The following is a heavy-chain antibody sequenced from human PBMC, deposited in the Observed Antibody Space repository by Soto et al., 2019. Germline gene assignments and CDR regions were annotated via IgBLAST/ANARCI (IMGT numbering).Heavy chain of an antibody. J-gene: IGHJ4*02. V-gene: IGHV4-30-2*01. D-gene: IGHD3-10*01. Sequence: SETLPVTCAVSCGSISSCGYSWSWIRQPPGKGLEWIGYIYHSGNTYYTPSLKSRVTISLDRSKNQFSLKLSSVTAADTAVYYCARGLHYFGSGSPFDYWGQGTLVTVS. CDR2: IYHSGNT. CDR1: CGSISSCGYS. CDR3: ARGLHYFGSGSPFDY.